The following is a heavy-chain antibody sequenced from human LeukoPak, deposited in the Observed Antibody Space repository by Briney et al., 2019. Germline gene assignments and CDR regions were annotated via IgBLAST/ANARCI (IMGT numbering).Heavy chain of an antibody. D-gene: IGHD1-26*01. J-gene: IGHJ4*02. Sequence: GGSLRLSCAASGFTFSTYAMHWVRQAPAKGLDWVAVISNGGRDTYYADSVKGRFTISRDNSKNTLDLQMNSLRVDDTAVYYCARGAWTTTQPINDWGQGTLVTVSS. CDR1: GFTFSTYA. CDR2: ISNGGRDT. V-gene: IGHV3-30*04. CDR3: ARGAWTTTQPIND.